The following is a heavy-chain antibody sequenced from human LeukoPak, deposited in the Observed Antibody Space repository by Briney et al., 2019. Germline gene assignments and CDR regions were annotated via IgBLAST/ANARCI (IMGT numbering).Heavy chain of an antibody. CDR1: KFTFVNYA. Sequence: PGGSLRLPCAASKFTFVNYAMIWVRQAPGKGLKWVSTISGSGDATYYADSVKGRFTISRDNSKSTLYLHMNSLRAEDTALYYCARAFYDDSGSYYGHFDYWSRGTLVTVSS. J-gene: IGHJ4*02. CDR3: ARAFYDDSGSYYGHFDY. V-gene: IGHV3-23*01. CDR2: ISGSGDAT. D-gene: IGHD3-10*01.